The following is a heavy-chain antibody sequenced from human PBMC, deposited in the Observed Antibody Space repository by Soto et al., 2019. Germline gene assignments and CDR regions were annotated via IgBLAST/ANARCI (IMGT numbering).Heavy chain of an antibody. CDR2: MNPNSGNT. CDR1: GYTFTSYD. CDR3: ARGRLAAAGTVAYY. J-gene: IGHJ4*02. Sequence: ASVKVSCKVSGYTFTSYDINWVRQATGQGLEWMGWMNPNSGNTGDAQKFQGRVTMTRNTSISTAYMELSSLRSEDTAVYYCARGRLAAAGTVAYYWGQGTLVTVSS. D-gene: IGHD6-13*01. V-gene: IGHV1-8*01.